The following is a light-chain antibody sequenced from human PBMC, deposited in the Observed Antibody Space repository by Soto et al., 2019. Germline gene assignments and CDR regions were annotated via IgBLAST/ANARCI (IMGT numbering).Light chain of an antibody. Sequence: QPVLIQSPSASASLGASVKLTCTLSSGHSSYAIAWHQQQQEKGPRYLMNPNSDGSHSKGDGIPDRFSGSRSGAERYLTISSLQSEDEADYYCQTWGTGTEVFGGWTKLTVL. J-gene: IGLJ2*01. CDR3: QTWGTGTEV. CDR1: SGHSSYA. V-gene: IGLV4-69*01. CDR2: PNSDGSH.